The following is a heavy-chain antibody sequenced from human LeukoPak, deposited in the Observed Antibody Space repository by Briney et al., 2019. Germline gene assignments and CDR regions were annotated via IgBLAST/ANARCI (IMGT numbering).Heavy chain of an antibody. CDR2: ISYDGSNK. Sequence: GGSLRLSCAASGFTFSTYWMHWVRQAPGKGLEWVAVISYDGSNKYYADSVKGRFTISRDNSKNTLYLQMNSLRAEDTAVYYCAKDFLGYYGSGSYYVQRFFDYWGQGTLVTVSS. CDR1: GFTFSTYW. J-gene: IGHJ4*02. CDR3: AKDFLGYYGSGSYYVQRFFDY. V-gene: IGHV3-30*18. D-gene: IGHD3-10*01.